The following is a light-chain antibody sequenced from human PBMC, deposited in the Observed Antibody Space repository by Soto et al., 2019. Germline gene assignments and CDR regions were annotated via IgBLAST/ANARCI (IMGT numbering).Light chain of an antibody. CDR1: QSLHSRY. CDR3: QQYGNSPIT. Sequence: EIVLTQSPGTLSLSPGERATLSCRASQSLHSRYLAWHQQRPGQAPRLLIYDASNRATGIPARFSGSGSGTDFTLTISRLEPEDFAVYYCQQYGNSPITFGQGTRLEIK. CDR2: DAS. V-gene: IGKV3-20*01. J-gene: IGKJ5*01.